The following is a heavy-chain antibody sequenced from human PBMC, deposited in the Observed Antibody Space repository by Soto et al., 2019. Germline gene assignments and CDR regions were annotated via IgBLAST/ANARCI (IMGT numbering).Heavy chain of an antibody. CDR2: VSDSGGTS. D-gene: IGHD1-26*01. CDR3: AKEMPLGGILGAEPFDY. Sequence: PGGSLRLSCAASGFTFNNFAMSWVRQAPGKGLEWVSTVSDSGGTSLSADSVKGRFTISRDNSKNTLYLQMNSLRPEDTAIYYCAKEMPLGGILGAEPFDYWGQGTLVTVSS. V-gene: IGHV3-23*01. J-gene: IGHJ4*02. CDR1: GFTFNNFA.